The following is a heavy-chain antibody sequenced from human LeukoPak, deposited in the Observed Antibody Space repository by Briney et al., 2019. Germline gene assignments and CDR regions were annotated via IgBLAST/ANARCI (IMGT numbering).Heavy chain of an antibody. Sequence: PSETLSLTCTVSGGSTTSYYYWAWIRQPPGKGLEWIGRIYYTGSTYYNPSLKSRITISVDTSKNQFSLKLSSLTAADTAVYYCARVSSSSWLTATRYFDLWGRGALVTVSS. CDR2: IYYTGST. CDR3: ARVSSSSWLTATRYFDL. J-gene: IGHJ2*01. D-gene: IGHD6-13*01. CDR1: GGSTTSYYY. V-gene: IGHV4-39*07.